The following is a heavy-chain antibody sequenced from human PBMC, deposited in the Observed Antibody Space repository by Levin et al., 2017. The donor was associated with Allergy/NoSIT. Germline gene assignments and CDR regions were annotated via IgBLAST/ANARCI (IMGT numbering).Heavy chain of an antibody. CDR3: ARVTTVTPYYYYDYMDV. J-gene: IGHJ6*03. D-gene: IGHD4-11*01. V-gene: IGHV4-59*01. Sequence: SETLSLTCTVSGGSISSYYWSWIRQPPGKGLEWIGYIYYSGSTNYNPSLKSRVTISVDTSKNQFSLKLSSVTAADTAVYYCARVTTVTPYYYYDYMDVWGKGTTVTVSS. CDR1: GGSISSYY. CDR2: IYYSGST.